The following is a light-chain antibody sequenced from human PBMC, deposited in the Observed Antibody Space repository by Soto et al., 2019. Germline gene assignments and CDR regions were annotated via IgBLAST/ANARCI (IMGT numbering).Light chain of an antibody. CDR2: DVS. Sequence: QSVLTQPASVSWSPGQSITISCTGTSSDVGAYNYDSWYQQYPGEAPKVIIYDVSHRPAGVSNRFSGSKSGNTASLTISGLQTQDEADYYCSSCTSATTYVFGTGTKVT. J-gene: IGLJ1*01. V-gene: IGLV2-14*01. CDR1: SSDVGAYNY. CDR3: SSCTSATTYV.